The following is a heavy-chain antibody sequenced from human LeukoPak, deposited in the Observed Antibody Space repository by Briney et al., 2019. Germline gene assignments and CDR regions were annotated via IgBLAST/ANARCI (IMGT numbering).Heavy chain of an antibody. J-gene: IGHJ6*02. Sequence: GASVKVSCKASGYTFTSNYIHWVRQAPGQRLEWMGWINAGNGNTKYSQKFQGRVTITRDTSASTAYMELSSLRSEDTAVYYCAREMEPGSYYNHRYYYYGMDVWGQGTTVTVSS. CDR1: GYTFTSNY. CDR2: INAGNGNT. D-gene: IGHD3-10*01. CDR3: AREMEPGSYYNHRYYYYGMDV. V-gene: IGHV1-3*01.